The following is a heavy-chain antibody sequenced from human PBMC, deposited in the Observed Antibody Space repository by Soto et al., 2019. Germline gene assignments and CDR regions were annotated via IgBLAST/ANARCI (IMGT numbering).Heavy chain of an antibody. CDR2: IYYSGST. D-gene: IGHD6-19*01. J-gene: IGHJ5*02. CDR3: ARDKSERGSIAVAGNWFDP. V-gene: IGHV4-31*03. Sequence: SETLSLTCTVSGGSISSGGYYWSWIRQHPGKGLEWIGYIYYSGSTYYNPTLKSRVTISVDTSKNQFSLKLSSVTAADTAVYYCARDKSERGSIAVAGNWFDPWGQGTLVTVSS. CDR1: GGSISSGGYY.